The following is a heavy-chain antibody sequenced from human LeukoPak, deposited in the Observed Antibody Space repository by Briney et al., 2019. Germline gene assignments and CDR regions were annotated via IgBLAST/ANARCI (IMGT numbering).Heavy chain of an antibody. J-gene: IGHJ4*02. CDR1: GGSISTYY. CDR3: AREYSSFEY. CDR2: INYSGSN. D-gene: IGHD6-13*01. V-gene: IGHV4-59*01. Sequence: SETLSLTCTVSGGSISTYYWSWIRQAPGKGLEWIGYINYSGSNDYNPSLKSRVTISVDTSKNQLSLKMRSVTAADTAVYYCAREYSSFEYWGQGTLVTVSS.